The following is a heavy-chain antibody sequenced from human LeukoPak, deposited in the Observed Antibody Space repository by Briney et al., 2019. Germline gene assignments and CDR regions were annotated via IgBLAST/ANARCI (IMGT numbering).Heavy chain of an antibody. V-gene: IGHV4-39*01. Sequence: SETLSLTCTVSGGSITISSYYWGGIRQPPGKGLEWIGSIYYSGNTYYNPSLKSRVTISVDTSKHQFSLNLSSVTAADTAIYFCARGLLYSGSFARNWFDSWGQGTLVTVSS. CDR2: IYYSGNT. D-gene: IGHD1-26*01. J-gene: IGHJ5*01. CDR3: ARGLLYSGSFARNWFDS. CDR1: GGSITISSYY.